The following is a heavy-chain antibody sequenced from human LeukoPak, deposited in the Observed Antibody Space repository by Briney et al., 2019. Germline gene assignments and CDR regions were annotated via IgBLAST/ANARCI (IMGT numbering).Heavy chain of an antibody. CDR1: GFTFRSEW. J-gene: IGHJ3*02. CDR2: ISPDGSVR. D-gene: IGHD2-2*01. CDR3: AKEIVVVPAALGDAFDI. Sequence: GGSLRLSCVASGFTFRSEWMSWVRQAPGKGLEWAANISPDGSVRYYVGSVKGRFTISRDNSKNTLYLQMNSLRAEDTAVYYCAKEIVVVPAALGDAFDIWGQGTMVTVSS. V-gene: IGHV3-7*03.